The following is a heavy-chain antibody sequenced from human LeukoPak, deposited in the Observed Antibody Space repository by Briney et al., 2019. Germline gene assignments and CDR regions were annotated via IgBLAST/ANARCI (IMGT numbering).Heavy chain of an antibody. D-gene: IGHD6-19*01. Sequence: PGGSLRLSCAASGFTFSSYEMNWVRQAPGKGLEWVSAISGSGGSTYYADSVKGRFTISRDNSKNTLYLQMNSLRAEDTAVYYCAKVVRSGWYVFDAFDIWGQGTMVTVSS. CDR3: AKVVRSGWYVFDAFDI. CDR2: ISGSGGST. J-gene: IGHJ3*02. V-gene: IGHV3-23*01. CDR1: GFTFSSYE.